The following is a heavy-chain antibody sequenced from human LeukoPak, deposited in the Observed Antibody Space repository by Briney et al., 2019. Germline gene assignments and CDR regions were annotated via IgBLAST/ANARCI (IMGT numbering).Heavy chain of an antibody. CDR2: INYSGST. J-gene: IGHJ6*03. CDR1: GGSISSSSYY. CDR3: ARRWNYAPGSYYYYMDV. D-gene: IGHD1-7*01. V-gene: IGHV4-39*07. Sequence: SETLSLTCTVSGGSISSSSYYWGWIRQPPGKGLEWIGSINYSGSTYSNPSLKSRVTISVDTSKNQFSLKVRSVTAADTAVYYCARRWNYAPGSYYYYMDVWGKGTTVTVSS.